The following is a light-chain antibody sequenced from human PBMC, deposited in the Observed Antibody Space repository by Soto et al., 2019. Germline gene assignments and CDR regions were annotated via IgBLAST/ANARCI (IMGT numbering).Light chain of an antibody. CDR2: AAS. CDR1: QGISNY. Sequence: RVTITCRASQGISNYLAWYQQKPGKVPKLLIYAASTLQSGVPSRFSGSGSGTDFTLTIGSLQPEDVATYYCQKYNSAPRTFGQGTKVDIK. J-gene: IGKJ1*01. V-gene: IGKV1-27*01. CDR3: QKYNSAPRT.